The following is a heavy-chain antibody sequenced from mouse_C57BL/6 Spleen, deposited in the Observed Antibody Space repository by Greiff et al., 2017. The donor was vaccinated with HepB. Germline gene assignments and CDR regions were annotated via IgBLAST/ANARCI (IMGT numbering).Heavy chain of an antibody. CDR3: AREEHGYYAMDY. Sequence: EVMLVESGPVLVKPGASVKMSCKASGYTFTDYYMNWVKQSHGKSLEWIGVINPYNGGTSYNQKFKGKATLTVDKSSSTAYMELNSLTSEDSAVYYCAREEHGYYAMDYWGQGTSVTVSS. J-gene: IGHJ4*01. V-gene: IGHV1-19*01. CDR1: GYTFTDYY. CDR2: INPYNGGT.